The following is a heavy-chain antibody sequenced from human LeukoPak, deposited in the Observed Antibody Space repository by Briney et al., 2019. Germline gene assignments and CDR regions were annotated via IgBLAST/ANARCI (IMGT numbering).Heavy chain of an antibody. J-gene: IGHJ4*02. CDR1: GFTFSSSW. Sequence: GGSLRLSCAASGFTFSSSWMHWVRQAPGKGLVWVSRLDGEGSTSSYADSVEGRFTISRDNARNTLYLQMSSLRAEDTAVYYCTRGTGTTFDYWGQGTLVTVSS. D-gene: IGHD1-1*01. V-gene: IGHV3-74*01. CDR3: TRGTGTTFDY. CDR2: LDGEGSTS.